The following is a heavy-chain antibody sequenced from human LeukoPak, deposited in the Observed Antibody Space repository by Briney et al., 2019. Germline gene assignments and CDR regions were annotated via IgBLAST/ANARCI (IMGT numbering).Heavy chain of an antibody. Sequence: SETLSLTCTVSGDSITSGSYYWAWIRQHPGKGLEWIGRIYTSGSTNYNPSLKSRVTMSVDTSKNQFSLKLSSVTAADTAVYYCAHTHARDYYDSSGYYELAEYFQHWGQGTLVTVSS. V-gene: IGHV4-61*02. CDR2: IYTSGST. CDR3: AHTHARDYYDSSGYYELAEYFQH. CDR1: GDSITSGSYY. D-gene: IGHD3-22*01. J-gene: IGHJ1*01.